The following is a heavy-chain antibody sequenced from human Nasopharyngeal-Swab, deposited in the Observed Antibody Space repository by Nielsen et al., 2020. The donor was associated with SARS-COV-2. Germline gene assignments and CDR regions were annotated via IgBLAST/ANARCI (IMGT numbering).Heavy chain of an antibody. CDR2: IKSKTDGGTT. CDR3: TTEWITMIVVAGDADAFDI. Sequence: WIRQPPGKGLEWDGRIKSKTDGGTTDYAAPVKGRFTISRDDSKNTLYLQMNSLKTEDTAVYYCTTEWITMIVVAGDADAFDIWGQGTMVTVSS. V-gene: IGHV3-15*01. J-gene: IGHJ3*02. D-gene: IGHD3-22*01.